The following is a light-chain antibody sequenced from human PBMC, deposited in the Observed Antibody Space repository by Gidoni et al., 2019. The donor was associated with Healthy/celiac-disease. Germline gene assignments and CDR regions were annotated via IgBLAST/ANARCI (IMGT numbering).Light chain of an antibody. V-gene: IGKV1-39*01. J-gene: IGKJ4*01. CDR1: QSISSY. CDR2: AAS. CDR3: QQSYSTPP. Sequence: DIQLAQSPSSLSASVGDRVTITFRASQSISSYLNWYQQKPGKAPKLLIYAASSLHSGVPSRFSGSGSGTDFTLTISSLQPEDFATYYCQQSYSTPPFGGGTKVEIK.